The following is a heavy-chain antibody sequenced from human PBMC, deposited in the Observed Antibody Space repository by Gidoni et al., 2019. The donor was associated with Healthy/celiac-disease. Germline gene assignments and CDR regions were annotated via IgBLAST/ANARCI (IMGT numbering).Heavy chain of an antibody. J-gene: IGHJ6*03. Sequence: QVQLVESGGGVVQPGRSLRLSRAASGFTFSSYGMPWVRPAPGKGLEWVAVISYDGSNKYYADSVKGRFTISRDNSKNTLYLQMNSLRAEDTAVYYCAKSDRYCSSTSCYIPDYYYYYYMDVWGKGTTVTVSS. D-gene: IGHD2-2*01. CDR2: ISYDGSNK. CDR3: AKSDRYCSSTSCYIPDYYYYYYMDV. V-gene: IGHV3-30*18. CDR1: GFTFSSYG.